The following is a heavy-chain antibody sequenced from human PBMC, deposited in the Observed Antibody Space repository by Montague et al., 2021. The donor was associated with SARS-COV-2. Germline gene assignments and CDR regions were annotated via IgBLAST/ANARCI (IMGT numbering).Heavy chain of an antibody. V-gene: IGHV6-1*01. J-gene: IGHJ5*02. CDR2: TYYRSKWYN. D-gene: IGHD2-8*01. CDR3: ARDDPYCTNGVCYTGNWFDP. Sequence: CAISGDSVSSNSAAWNWIRQSPSRGLEWLGRTYYRSKWYNDYAVSEKSRITINPDTSKNQFSLQLNSVTPGDTAVYYCARDDPYCTNGVCYTGNWFDPWGQGTLVTVSS. CDR1: GDSVSSNSAA.